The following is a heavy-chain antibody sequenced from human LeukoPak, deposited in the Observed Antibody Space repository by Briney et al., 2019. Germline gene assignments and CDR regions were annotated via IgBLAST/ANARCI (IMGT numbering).Heavy chain of an antibody. CDR2: INHSGST. V-gene: IGHV4-34*01. CDR1: GGSFSGYY. CDR3: ARGEDAFDI. J-gene: IGHJ3*02. Sequence: TSETLSLTCAVYGGSFSGYYWSWIRQPPGKGLEWIGEINHSGSTNYNSSLKSRVTISVDTSKIHFSLKLSSVTAADTAVYYCARGEDAFDIWGQGTMVTVSS.